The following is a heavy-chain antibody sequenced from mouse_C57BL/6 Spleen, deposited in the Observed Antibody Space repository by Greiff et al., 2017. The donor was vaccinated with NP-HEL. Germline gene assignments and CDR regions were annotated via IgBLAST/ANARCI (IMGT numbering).Heavy chain of an antibody. D-gene: IGHD2-1*01. CDR2: IDTSDSET. CDR1: GYTFTSYW. CDR3: ARIYYGNFGDY. Sequence: QVQLQQPGAELVRPGSSVKLSCKASGYTFTSYWMHWVKQRPIQGLEWIGNIDTSDSETHYNQKFKDKATLTVDKSSSTAYMQLSSLTSEDSAVYYCARIYYGNFGDYWGQGTTRTVSS. V-gene: IGHV1-52*01. J-gene: IGHJ2*01.